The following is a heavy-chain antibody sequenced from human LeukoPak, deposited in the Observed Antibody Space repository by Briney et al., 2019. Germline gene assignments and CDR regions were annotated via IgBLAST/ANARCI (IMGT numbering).Heavy chain of an antibody. D-gene: IGHD2-8*01. CDR2: VYYSGST. J-gene: IGHJ5*02. Sequence: PSETLSLTCTVSSGSIGSSSNYWGWIRQAPGKGLEWIGNVYYSGSTFYNPSLKSRVTISVDTSKNQFSLKLRSVTTADTAIYYCARASFNVVFGNWFDPWGQGTLVTVSS. V-gene: IGHV4-39*01. CDR1: SGSIGSSSNY. CDR3: ARASFNVVFGNWFDP.